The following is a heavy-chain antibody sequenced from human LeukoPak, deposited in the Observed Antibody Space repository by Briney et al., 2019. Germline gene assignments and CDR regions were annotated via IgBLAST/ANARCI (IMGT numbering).Heavy chain of an antibody. J-gene: IGHJ4*02. CDR1: GFTFSSYE. V-gene: IGHV3-48*03. CDR2: ISSSGSTI. Sequence: PGGSLRLSCAASGFTFSSYEMNWVRQAPGKGLEWVSYISSSGSTIYYADSVKGRFTISRDNAKNSLYLQMNSLRADDTAVYYCARDPSGVGSGPFDSWGQGTLVTVSS. CDR3: ARDPSGVGSGPFDS. D-gene: IGHD3-10*01.